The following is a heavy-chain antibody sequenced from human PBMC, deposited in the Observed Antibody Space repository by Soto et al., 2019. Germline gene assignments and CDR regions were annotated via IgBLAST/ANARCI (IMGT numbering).Heavy chain of an antibody. D-gene: IGHD5-18*01. Sequence: QVQLVQSGAGVKKPESSVKVSCKASGDALSQYGVSWVRQVPGKGLEWVGGTTAILGTRDYAQKIQGRMTITSDESTTTSYMELNSLTSDDAAVYYCAAGDSSDTGDHWGQGTLVTVSS. V-gene: IGHV1-69*01. CDR2: TTAILGTR. J-gene: IGHJ4*02. CDR1: GDALSQYG. CDR3: AAGDSSDTGDH.